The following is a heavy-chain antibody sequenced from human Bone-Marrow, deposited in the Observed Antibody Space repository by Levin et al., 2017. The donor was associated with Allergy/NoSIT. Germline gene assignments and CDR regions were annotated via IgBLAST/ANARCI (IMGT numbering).Heavy chain of an antibody. D-gene: IGHD2-15*01. Sequence: PGGSLRLSCTASGFTFSDYNLNWVRQTPGKRLEWISSIGGSRDYIFYADSVKGRFTISRDNAQNSLYLEMNSLRPDDTGVYYCATDFGSGWWEIGAFHIWGQGTMVAVSS. CDR2: IGGSRDYI. CDR1: GFTFSDYN. J-gene: IGHJ3*02. V-gene: IGHV3-21*01. CDR3: ATDFGSGWWEIGAFHI.